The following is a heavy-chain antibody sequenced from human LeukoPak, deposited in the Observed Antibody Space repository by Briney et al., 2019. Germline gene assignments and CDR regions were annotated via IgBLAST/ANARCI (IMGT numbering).Heavy chain of an antibody. CDR1: GFTFSDYY. Sequence: GGSLRLSCAASGFTFSDYYMSWIRQAPGKGLEWVSYISSSGSTIYYADSVKGRFTISRDNAKNSLYLQMNSLRAEDTAVYYCAGDKQVVVPAANYYYYMDVWGKGTTVTVSS. CDR3: AGDKQVVVPAANYYYYMDV. CDR2: ISSSGSTI. V-gene: IGHV3-11*01. J-gene: IGHJ6*03. D-gene: IGHD2-2*01.